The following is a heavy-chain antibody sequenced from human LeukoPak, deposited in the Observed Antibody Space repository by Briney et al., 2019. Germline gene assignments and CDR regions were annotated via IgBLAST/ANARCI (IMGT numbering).Heavy chain of an antibody. J-gene: IGHJ3*02. D-gene: IGHD4-11*01. CDR2: INPNSGGT. CDR1: GYTFTSYA. V-gene: IGHV1-2*04. Sequence: ASVKVSCKASGYTFTSYAMNWVRQAPGQGLEWMGWINPNSGGTNYAQKFQGWVTMTRDTSISTAYMELSRLRSDDTAVYYCARGMTTVTPDAFDIWGQGTMVTVSS. CDR3: ARGMTTVTPDAFDI.